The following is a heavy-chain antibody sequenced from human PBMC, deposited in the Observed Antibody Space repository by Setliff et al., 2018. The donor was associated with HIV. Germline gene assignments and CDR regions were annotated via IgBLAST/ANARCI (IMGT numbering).Heavy chain of an antibody. D-gene: IGHD5-12*01. V-gene: IGHV4-31*03. CDR3: AREPATYNGYNWDYYGTDL. CDR1: GGSISGYY. Sequence: ASETLSLTCTVSGGSISGYYWSWIRQHPGKGLEWIGYIFYSGSTTYNPSLKSRLTISIDTSKNRFSLKLKSVTAADTAVYYCAREPATYNGYNWDYYGTDLWGQGTTVTVSS. CDR2: IFYSGST. J-gene: IGHJ6*02.